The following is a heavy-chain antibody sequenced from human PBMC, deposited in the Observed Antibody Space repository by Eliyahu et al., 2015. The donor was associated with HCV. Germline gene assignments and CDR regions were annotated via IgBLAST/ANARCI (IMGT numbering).Heavy chain of an antibody. CDR1: GFTFNNAW. D-gene: IGHD2-8*02. CDR3: TTVGWMVPEYWFDF. J-gene: IGHJ4*02. CDR2: IRNNNDGGTT. V-gene: IGHV3-15*01. Sequence: EVQLVESGGGLVKPGGSLRLSCAASGFTFNNAWMSWVRQAPGKGLEWVGRIRNNNDGGTTDYGAPVKGRFTVSRDDSKNTLYLQMNSLKTEDTAVYYCTTVGWMVPEYWFDFWGQGTQVTVSS.